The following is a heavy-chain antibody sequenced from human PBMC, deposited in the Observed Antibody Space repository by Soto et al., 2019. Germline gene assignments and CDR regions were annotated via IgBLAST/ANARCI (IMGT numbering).Heavy chain of an antibody. CDR3: AKKVNSGSGSQFFDY. D-gene: IGHD3-10*01. J-gene: IGHJ4*02. Sequence: PGGSLRLSCAASRFTFSSYSMSWVRQAPGKGLEWVSGFRSGGDDDTTYYADSVRGRFTISRDNSKNTLFLQMNSLRAEDTAIYYCAKKVNSGSGSQFFDYWGQGTLVTVSS. CDR2: FRSGGDDDTT. V-gene: IGHV3-23*01. CDR1: RFTFSSYS.